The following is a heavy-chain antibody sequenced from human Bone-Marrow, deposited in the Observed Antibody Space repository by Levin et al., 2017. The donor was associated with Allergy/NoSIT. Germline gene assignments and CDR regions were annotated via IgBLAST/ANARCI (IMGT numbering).Heavy chain of an antibody. Sequence: SETLSLTCTVSGGSISSTEYYWNWIRQSPGTGLEWIGYIYYSGRTYYNPSLKSRVTLSLDMSKNQFSLSLTSVTAADTAIYFCARGKFQAAPQDSWGQGTLVTVSS. J-gene: IGHJ4*02. CDR1: GGSISSTEYY. CDR2: IYYSGRT. D-gene: IGHD6-6*01. V-gene: IGHV4-30-4*01. CDR3: ARGKFQAAPQDS.